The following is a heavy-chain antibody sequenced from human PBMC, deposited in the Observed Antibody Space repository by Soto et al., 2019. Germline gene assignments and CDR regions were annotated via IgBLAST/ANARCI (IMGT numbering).Heavy chain of an antibody. V-gene: IGHV3-73*01. J-gene: IGHJ6*03. Sequence: GGSLRLSCAASWFTFSGSAMHWVRQASGKGLEWVGRIRSKANSYATAYAASVKGRFTISRDDSKNTAYLQMNSLKTEDTAVYYCTRVIAARDYYYYMDVWGKGTTVTVSS. D-gene: IGHD6-6*01. CDR3: TRVIAARDYYYYMDV. CDR1: WFTFSGSA. CDR2: IRSKANSYAT.